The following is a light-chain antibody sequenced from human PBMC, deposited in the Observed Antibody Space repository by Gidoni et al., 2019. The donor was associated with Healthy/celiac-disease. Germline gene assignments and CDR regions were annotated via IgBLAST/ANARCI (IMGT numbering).Light chain of an antibody. CDR2: GAS. Sequence: EIVMTQSPATLSVSPGARATLACRARQSVSSNLAWYQQKPGQAPRLLIYGASTRATGIPARFSGSGSGTEFTLTISSLKSEDFAVYYCQQYNNWHPRETFGQGTKVEIK. CDR1: QSVSSN. CDR3: QQYNNWHPRET. J-gene: IGKJ1*01. V-gene: IGKV3-15*01.